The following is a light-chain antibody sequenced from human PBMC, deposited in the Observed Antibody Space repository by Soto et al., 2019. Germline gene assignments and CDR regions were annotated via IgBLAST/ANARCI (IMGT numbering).Light chain of an antibody. J-gene: IGKJ1*01. CDR3: QQYDNYST. CDR1: QTISSW. V-gene: IGKV1-5*01. CDR2: DAS. Sequence: DIQMTQSPSTLSGSVGDRVTITCRASQTISSWLAWYQQKPGKTPNLLIYDASNLGSGVPSRLSGSGSGTEFTLTISSLQPDDFATYYCQQYDNYSTFGQGTKVDIK.